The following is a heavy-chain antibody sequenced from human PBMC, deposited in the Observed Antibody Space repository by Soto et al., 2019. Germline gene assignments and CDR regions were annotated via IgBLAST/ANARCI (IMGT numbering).Heavy chain of an antibody. J-gene: IGHJ4*02. V-gene: IGHV3-33*01. D-gene: IGHD5-12*01. Sequence: QVQLGESGGGVVHPGRSLRLSCAASGFTFSSHGMHWVRQAPGKGLEWVAVIWYDGSYKYYADSVKGRFAISRDNSKNTLFLQMNSLRAEDTAVYYCARQSYSGYDLDYWGQGTLVTVSS. CDR2: IWYDGSYK. CDR1: GFTFSSHG. CDR3: ARQSYSGYDLDY.